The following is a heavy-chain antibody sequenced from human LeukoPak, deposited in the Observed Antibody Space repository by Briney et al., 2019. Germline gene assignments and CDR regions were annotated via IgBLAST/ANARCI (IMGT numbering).Heavy chain of an antibody. J-gene: IGHJ1*01. CDR3: AREGNDYVPFFQH. CDR2: ISSSSSTI. CDR1: GFTFSSYS. Sequence: PGGSLRLSCAASGFTFSSYSMNWVRQAPGKGLEWVSYISSSSSTIYYADSVKGRFTISRDNAKNSLYLQMNSLRAEDTAVYYCAREGNDYVPFFQHWGQGTLVTVSS. D-gene: IGHD3-16*01. V-gene: IGHV3-48*04.